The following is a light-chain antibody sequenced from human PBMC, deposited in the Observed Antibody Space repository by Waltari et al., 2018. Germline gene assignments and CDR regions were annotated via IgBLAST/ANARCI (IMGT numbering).Light chain of an antibody. Sequence: QSALTQPRSVSGSPGQSVPISCTGTSSDVGGFNYVSWYQQHPGKAPKIMIYDVIKRPSAVPDRFSGAKSDNTAALTISGLQAEDEADYYCCSYAGSYTVLFGGGTKLTVL. CDR3: CSYAGSYTVL. J-gene: IGLJ2*01. CDR2: DVI. V-gene: IGLV2-11*01. CDR1: SSDVGGFNY.